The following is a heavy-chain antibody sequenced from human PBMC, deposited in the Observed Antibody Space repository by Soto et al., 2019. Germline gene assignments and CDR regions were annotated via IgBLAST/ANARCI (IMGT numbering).Heavy chain of an antibody. CDR3: ARGRINGDYGYYYYYYMDV. CDR1: GGSFSGYY. J-gene: IGHJ6*03. CDR2: INHSGST. V-gene: IGHV4-34*01. Sequence: SETLSLTCAVYGGSFSGYYWSWIRQPPGKGLEWIGEINHSGSTKYXXSXXXRXXXXVXXYKNQFYLKLSSVTAAETDVYYCARGRINGDYGYYYYYYMDVWGKGTTVTVS. D-gene: IGHD4-17*01.